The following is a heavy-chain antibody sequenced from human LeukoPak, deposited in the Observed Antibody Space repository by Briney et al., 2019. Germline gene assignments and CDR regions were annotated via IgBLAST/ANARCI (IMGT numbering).Heavy chain of an antibody. CDR3: ATTRVGFSYFDY. CDR1: GGSISSYY. V-gene: IGHV4-4*07. Sequence: SETLSLTCTVSGGSISSYYWSWIRQPAGKGLEWIGRIYTSGSTNYNPSLKSRVTISVDKSKNQFSLKLSSVTAADTAVYYCATTRVGFSYFDYWSQGTLVTVSS. CDR2: IYTSGST. D-gene: IGHD1-26*01. J-gene: IGHJ4*02.